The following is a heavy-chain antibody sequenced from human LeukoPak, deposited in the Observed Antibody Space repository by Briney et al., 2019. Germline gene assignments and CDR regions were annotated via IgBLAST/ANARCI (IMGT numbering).Heavy chain of an antibody. CDR1: GYTFTSYG. CDR3: ARRYYDSSGYPHFDY. V-gene: IGHV1-18*01. D-gene: IGHD3-22*01. J-gene: IGHJ4*02. CDR2: ISAYNGNT. Sequence: ASVKVSCKASGYTFTSYGISWVRQAPGQGLEWVGWISAYNGNTNYAQKFQGRVTMTTDTSTTTVYMELRSLRFDDTAVYYCARRYYDSSGYPHFDYWGQGTLVTVSS.